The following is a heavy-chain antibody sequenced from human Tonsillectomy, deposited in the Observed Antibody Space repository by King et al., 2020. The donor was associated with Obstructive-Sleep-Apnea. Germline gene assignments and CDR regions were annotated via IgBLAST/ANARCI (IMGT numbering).Heavy chain of an antibody. D-gene: IGHD3-16*01. V-gene: IGHV3-48*04. Sequence: VQLVESGGGLVQPGGSLRLSCAASGITFSSYSMNWVRQAPGKGLEWVSYISSSTSTIYYADSVKGLFTISRDNAKNSLYLQMNSLRAEDTAVYYCATGGPDAFDFWGRGTMVTVSS. J-gene: IGHJ3*01. CDR2: ISSSTSTI. CDR1: GITFSSYS. CDR3: ATGGPDAFDF.